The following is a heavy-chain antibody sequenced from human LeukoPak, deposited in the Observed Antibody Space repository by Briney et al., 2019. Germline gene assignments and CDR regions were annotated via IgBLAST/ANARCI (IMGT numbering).Heavy chain of an antibody. Sequence: PGRSLRLSCAESGFTFRSYGMHWVRQAPGKGLEWVAVIWYDGSNKYYADSVKGRFTISRDNSKNTLYLQMNSLRAEDTAVYYCARGNTRGYCSSTSCYVGDWFDPWGQGTLVTVSS. D-gene: IGHD2-2*01. V-gene: IGHV3-33*01. CDR1: GFTFRSYG. CDR3: ARGNTRGYCSSTSCYVGDWFDP. CDR2: IWYDGSNK. J-gene: IGHJ5*02.